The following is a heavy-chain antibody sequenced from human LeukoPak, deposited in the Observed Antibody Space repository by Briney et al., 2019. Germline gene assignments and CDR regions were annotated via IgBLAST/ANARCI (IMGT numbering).Heavy chain of an antibody. D-gene: IGHD6-19*01. J-gene: IGHJ3*02. CDR2: IYYSGST. CDR1: GGSISSYY. CDR3: AREEAVVGSGAFDI. V-gene: IGHV4-59*01. Sequence: SETLSLTCTVSGGSISSYYWSWIRQPPGKGLEWIGYIYYSGSTYYNPSLKSRVTISVDTSKNQFSLKLSSVTAADTAVYYCAREEAVVGSGAFDIWGQGTMVTVSS.